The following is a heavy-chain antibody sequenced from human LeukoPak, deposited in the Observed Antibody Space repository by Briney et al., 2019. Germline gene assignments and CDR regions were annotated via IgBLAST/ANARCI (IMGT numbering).Heavy chain of an antibody. D-gene: IGHD6-6*01. J-gene: IGHJ4*02. V-gene: IGHV1-18*01. CDR1: GYTFTSYG. CDR3: ARDLDGPTYGSSSDY. Sequence: ASVKVSCKASGYTFTSYGISWVRQAPGQGLEWMGWISAYNGNTNYAQKLQGRVTMTTDTSTCTAYMELRSLRSDDTAVYYCARDLDGPTYGSSSDYWGQGTLVTVSS. CDR2: ISAYNGNT.